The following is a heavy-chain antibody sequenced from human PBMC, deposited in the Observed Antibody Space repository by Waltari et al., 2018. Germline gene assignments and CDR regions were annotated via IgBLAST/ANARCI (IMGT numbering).Heavy chain of an antibody. J-gene: IGHJ5*02. CDR2: IFYRGST. D-gene: IGHD1-26*01. V-gene: IGHV4-59*08. CDR1: GGSINNYY. CDR3: ARHPSASGTYLDP. Sequence: QVQLQESGPGLVKPSETLSLTCTVSGGSINNYYWSWIRQPPGKGLEWIGYIFYRGSTAYNPSLEGRVTMSVDTSNDQFSLKLNSVTAADTAVYYCARHPSASGTYLDPWGQGILVTVSS.